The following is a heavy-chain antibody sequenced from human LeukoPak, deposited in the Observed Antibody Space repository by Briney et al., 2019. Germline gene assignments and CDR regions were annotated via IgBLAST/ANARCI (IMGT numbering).Heavy chain of an antibody. V-gene: IGHV1-18*01. CDR3: ARDQVGYCSSTSCSPGDY. CDR1: GYTFTSYG. J-gene: IGHJ4*02. D-gene: IGHD2-2*01. Sequence: ASVKVSCKASGYTFTSYGISWVRQAPGQGLEWMGWISAYNGNTSYAQKLLGRVTMTTDTSTRTAYMELRSLRSDDTAVYYCARDQVGYCSSTSCSPGDYWGQGTLVTVSS. CDR2: ISAYNGNT.